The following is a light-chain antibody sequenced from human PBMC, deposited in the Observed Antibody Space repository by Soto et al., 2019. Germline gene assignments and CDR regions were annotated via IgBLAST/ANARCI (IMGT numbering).Light chain of an antibody. V-gene: IGLV2-8*01. CDR3: SSYAGTNRV. CDR2: EVS. J-gene: IGLJ1*01. Sequence: QSVLTQPPSASGSPGQSVTISCTGTSSDVGAYNYVSWYQQHPGKAPKVMIYEVSKRPSGVPDRFSGSKSGNTASLTVSGLHAEDESEYYCSSYAGTNRVFGTGTKLTVL. CDR1: SSDVGAYNY.